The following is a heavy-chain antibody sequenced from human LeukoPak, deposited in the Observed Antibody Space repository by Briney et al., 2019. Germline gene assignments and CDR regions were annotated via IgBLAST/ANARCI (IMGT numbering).Heavy chain of an antibody. V-gene: IGHV4-59*01. D-gene: IGHD1-26*01. CDR1: GGSISSYY. CDR3: ARGATASYFDY. CDR2: IYYTGST. J-gene: IGHJ4*02. Sequence: SETLSLTCTVSGGSISSYYWSWIRRPPGKGLEWIGYIYYTGSTNYNPSLKSRATISVDTSKSQFSLKLSSVTAADTAVYYCARGATASYFDYWGQGTLVTVSS.